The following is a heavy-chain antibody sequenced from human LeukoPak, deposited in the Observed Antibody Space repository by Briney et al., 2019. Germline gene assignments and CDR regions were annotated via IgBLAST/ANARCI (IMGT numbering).Heavy chain of an antibody. D-gene: IGHD4-17*01. V-gene: IGHV1-2*02. J-gene: IGHJ4*02. CDR1: GYTFTGYY. Sequence: ASVKVSCKASGYTFTGYYMHWVRQAPGQGLEWMGWINPNSGGTNYAQKFQGRVTMTRDTSISIAYMELSRLRSDDTAVYYCATEVVGYGDVHCFDSWGQGTLVTVSS. CDR3: ATEVVGYGDVHCFDS. CDR2: INPNSGGT.